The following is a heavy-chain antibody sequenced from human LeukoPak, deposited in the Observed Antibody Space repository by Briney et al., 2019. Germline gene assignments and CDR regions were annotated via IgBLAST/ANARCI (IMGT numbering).Heavy chain of an antibody. CDR3: ARSRGMTTVTRFDY. CDR2: ISAYNGNT. D-gene: IGHD4-17*01. J-gene: IGHJ4*02. V-gene: IGHV1-18*04. CDR1: GYTFTSYG. Sequence: GASVKVSCKASGYTFTSYGISWVRQAPGQGLEWMGWISAYNGNTNYAQKLQGRVTMTTDTSTSTAYMELRSPRSDDTAVYYCARSRGMTTVTRFDYWGQGTLVTVSS.